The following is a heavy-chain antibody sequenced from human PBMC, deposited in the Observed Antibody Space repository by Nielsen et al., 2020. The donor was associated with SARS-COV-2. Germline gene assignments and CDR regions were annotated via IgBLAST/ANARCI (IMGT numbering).Heavy chain of an antibody. J-gene: IGHJ4*02. D-gene: IGHD6-13*01. Sequence: SSPTLVKPTQTLTLTCTFSGFSLSTSGMRVSWIRQPPGKALEWLARIDWDADKFYSTSLKTRLTISKDTSKNQVVLTMTNMDPVDTATYYCARTRSNMAAGPLDYWGQGTLVTVSS. CDR2: IDWDADK. V-gene: IGHV2-70*04. CDR3: ARTRSNMAAGPLDY. CDR1: GFSLSTSGMR.